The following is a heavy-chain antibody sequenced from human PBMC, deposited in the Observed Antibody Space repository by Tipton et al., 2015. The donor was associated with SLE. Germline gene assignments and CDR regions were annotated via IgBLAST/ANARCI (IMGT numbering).Heavy chain of an antibody. V-gene: IGHV3-21*03. J-gene: IGHJ6*02. Sequence: LSLTCAASGFTFSSYSMNWVRQAPGKGLEWISSISSSSSYIYYADSVKGRFTISRDNAKNSLYLQMNSLRAEDTAVYYCARDRGVSYYYYGMDVWGQGTTVTVSS. CDR1: GFTFSSYS. D-gene: IGHD3-10*01. CDR3: ARDRGVSYYYYGMDV. CDR2: ISSSSSYI.